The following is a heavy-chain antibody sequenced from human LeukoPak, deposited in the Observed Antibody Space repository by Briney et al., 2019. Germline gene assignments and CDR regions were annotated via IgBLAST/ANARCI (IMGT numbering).Heavy chain of an antibody. Sequence: ASVKVSCKASGYTFTGYYMHWVRQAPGQGLEWMGIINPSGGSTSYAQKFQGRVTMTRDTSTSTVYMELSSLRSEDTAVYYCASDPPIAAAGHWGQGTLVTVSS. D-gene: IGHD6-13*01. V-gene: IGHV1-46*01. CDR1: GYTFTGYY. CDR2: INPSGGST. CDR3: ASDPPIAAAGH. J-gene: IGHJ4*02.